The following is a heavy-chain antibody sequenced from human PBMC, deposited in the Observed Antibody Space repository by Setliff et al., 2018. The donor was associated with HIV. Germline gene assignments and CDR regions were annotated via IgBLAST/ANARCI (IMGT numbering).Heavy chain of an antibody. Sequence: ASVKVSCKASGYSFINYAMNWVRQAPGQGLEWMGWINTHTDSPTYAQGFTGRFVFSVDTSVTTAYLQINSLKAEDTAVFYCARALYGDYGGDLNWLDPWGQGTLVTVSS. CDR3: ARALYGDYGGDLNWLDP. J-gene: IGHJ5*02. V-gene: IGHV7-4-1*02. CDR2: INTHTDSP. D-gene: IGHD4-17*01. CDR1: GYSFINYA.